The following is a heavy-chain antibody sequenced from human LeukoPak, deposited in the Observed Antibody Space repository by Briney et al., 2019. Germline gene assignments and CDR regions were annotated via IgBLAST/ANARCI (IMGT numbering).Heavy chain of an antibody. CDR1: GASISSYY. CDR3: ARDLLDWGYFYYMDV. D-gene: IGHD7-27*01. CDR2: IYTSGSS. V-gene: IGHV4-4*07. Sequence: TTSETLSLTCTVSGASISSYYWSWIRQPAGKGLEWIGHIYTSGSSNYNPSLKSRVTMSVDTSKNQVSLWLSSVTAADTAVYYCARDLLDWGYFYYMDVWGKGTTVTVSS. J-gene: IGHJ6*03.